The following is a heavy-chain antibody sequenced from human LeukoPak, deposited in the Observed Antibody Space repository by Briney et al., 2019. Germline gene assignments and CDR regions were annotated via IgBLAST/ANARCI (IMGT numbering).Heavy chain of an antibody. J-gene: IGHJ4*02. D-gene: IGHD2-2*02. Sequence: GGSLRLSCAASGFTFSTYWMSWVRQAPGKGLEWVSAISGSGGNTYYADSVKGRFTISRDNSKNTLYLQMNSLRAEDTAVYYCAKTTPVYCSSTSCYTNYWGQGTLVTVSS. CDR2: ISGSGGNT. CDR3: AKTTPVYCSSTSCYTNY. V-gene: IGHV3-23*01. CDR1: GFTFSTYW.